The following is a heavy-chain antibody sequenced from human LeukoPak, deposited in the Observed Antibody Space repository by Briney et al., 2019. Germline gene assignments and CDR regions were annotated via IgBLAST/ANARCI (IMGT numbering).Heavy chain of an antibody. CDR2: IDPSDSYT. J-gene: IGHJ4*02. CDR1: GYIFTSYW. Sequence: GESLKISCKGSGYIFTSYWISWVRQMPGKGLEWMGRIDPSDSYTNYSPSFQGHVTISADKSISTAYLQWSSLKASDTAMYYCASSDIVATSDYWGQGTLVTVSS. V-gene: IGHV5-10-1*01. CDR3: ASSDIVATSDY. D-gene: IGHD5-12*01.